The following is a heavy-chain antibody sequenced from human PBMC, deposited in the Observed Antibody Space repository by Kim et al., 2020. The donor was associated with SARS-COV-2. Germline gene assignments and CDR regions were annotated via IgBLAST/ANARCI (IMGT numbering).Heavy chain of an antibody. V-gene: IGHV3-23*01. CDR1: GFTFSSYA. D-gene: IGHD4-17*01. Sequence: GGSLRLSCAASGFTFSSYAMSWVRQAPGKGLEWVSAISGSGSSTYYADSVKGRFTISRDNSKNTLYLQMNSLRAEDTAVYYCAKATTVTTYFDYSGQGTLVTVSS. J-gene: IGHJ4*02. CDR2: ISGSGSST. CDR3: AKATTVTTYFDY.